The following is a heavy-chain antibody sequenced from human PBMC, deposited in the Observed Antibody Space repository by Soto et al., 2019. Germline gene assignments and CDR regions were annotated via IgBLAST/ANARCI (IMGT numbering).Heavy chain of an antibody. D-gene: IGHD3-10*01. CDR1: GGSISSYY. V-gene: IGHV4-59*01. Sequence: QVQLQESGPGLVKPSETLSLTCTVSGGSISSYYWSWIRQPPGKGLEWIGYIYYSGSTNYNPSLKSRVPISVDTSKNQFSLKLSSVTAADTAVYYCARDGYYGSGSYSFDYWGQGTLVTVSS. J-gene: IGHJ4*02. CDR2: IYYSGST. CDR3: ARDGYYGSGSYSFDY.